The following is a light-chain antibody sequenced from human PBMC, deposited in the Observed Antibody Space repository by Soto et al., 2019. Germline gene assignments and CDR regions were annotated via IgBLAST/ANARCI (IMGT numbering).Light chain of an antibody. V-gene: IGKV1-39*01. CDR1: QSISNY. Sequence: DIQMTQSPASLSASVGDRVTITCRSSQSISNYLDWYQQKPGKAPYLLINAASTLQSGVPSRFSGSGSGTEFTLTINNLEPEDFALYFCQQSYSIPRTFGPGTKVDIK. CDR3: QQSYSIPRT. CDR2: AAS. J-gene: IGKJ1*01.